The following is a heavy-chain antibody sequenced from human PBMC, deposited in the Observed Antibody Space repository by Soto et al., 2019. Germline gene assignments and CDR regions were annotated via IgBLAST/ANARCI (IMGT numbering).Heavy chain of an antibody. Sequence: PSETLSLTCTVSGGSISSYYWSWIRQPPGKGLEWIGYIYYSGSTNYNPSLKSRVTISVDTSKNQFSLKLSSVTAADTAVYYCARYYDYIWGSYRRPDAFDIWGQGTMVTVSS. J-gene: IGHJ3*02. CDR2: IYYSGST. CDR3: ARYYDYIWGSYRRPDAFDI. D-gene: IGHD3-16*02. V-gene: IGHV4-59*01. CDR1: GGSISSYY.